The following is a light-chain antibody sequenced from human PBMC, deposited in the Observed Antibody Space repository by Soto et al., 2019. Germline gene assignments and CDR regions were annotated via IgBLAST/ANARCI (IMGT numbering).Light chain of an antibody. Sequence: VSSQSPGSLSLSPGEGATLSCRASETIRNNYLAWYQQKPGQAPRLLIYGASVRATGVPDRFSGSGSGTDFTLTISRLEPEDFAVYYCQQYTSSLNTFGQGTRLEIK. J-gene: IGKJ5*01. CDR2: GAS. CDR3: QQYTSSLNT. V-gene: IGKV3-20*01. CDR1: ETIRNNY.